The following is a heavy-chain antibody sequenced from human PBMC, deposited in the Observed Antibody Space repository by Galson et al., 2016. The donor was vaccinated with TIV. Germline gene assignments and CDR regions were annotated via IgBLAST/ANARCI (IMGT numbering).Heavy chain of an antibody. V-gene: IGHV1-8*01. D-gene: IGHD3-10*01. J-gene: IGHJ2*01. CDR1: GYIFSRNH. Sequence: SVKASCKASGYIFSRNHINWVRQATGQGLEWVGWMNPNSGNTGYAEKFQGRLTMTWNSSGSTAYMELSGLKSEDTAVYYCARGLEEGAANNYNYFDLGGRGTRVTVSS. CDR2: MNPNSGNT. CDR3: ARGLEEGAANNYNYFDL.